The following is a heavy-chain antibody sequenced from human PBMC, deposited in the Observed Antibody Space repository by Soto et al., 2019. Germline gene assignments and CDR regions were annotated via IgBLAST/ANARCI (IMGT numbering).Heavy chain of an antibody. V-gene: IGHV3-23*01. CDR2: ISGSGGST. CDR1: GFTFTSYA. D-gene: IGHD2-2*01. J-gene: IGHJ5*02. CDR3: AREYCSSTNCLNWFDP. Sequence: GGSLRLSCAASGFTFTSYAMSWVRQAPGKGLEWVSAISGSGGSTYYADSVKGRFTISRDNSKNTVYLRMNSLRAEDTAVYYCAREYCSSTNCLNWFDPWGQGTLVTVSS.